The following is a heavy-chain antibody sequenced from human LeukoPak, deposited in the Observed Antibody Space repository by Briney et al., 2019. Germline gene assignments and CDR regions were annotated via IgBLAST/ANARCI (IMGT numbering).Heavy chain of an antibody. CDR1: GGSISSGDYY. J-gene: IGHJ6*03. Sequence: PSQTLSLTCTVSGGSISSGDYYWSWIRQSPGKGLEWIGYIYHSGDTYYNPSLKSRITMSLDTSKSQFSLKLSSVTAADTAVYYCARDVTYYDSGFDYCYMDVWGKGTTVTVSS. CDR3: ARDVTYYDSGFDYCYMDV. D-gene: IGHD3-22*01. V-gene: IGHV4-30-4*08. CDR2: IYHSGDT.